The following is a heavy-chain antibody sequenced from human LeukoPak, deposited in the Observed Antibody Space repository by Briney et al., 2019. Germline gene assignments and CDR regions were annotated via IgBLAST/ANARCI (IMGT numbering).Heavy chain of an antibody. Sequence: ASVKVSCKASGYTFTSYAMHWVRQAPGQGLEWMGWISTYNGNTNYAQRLQGRVTMTTDTSTTTAYMELRSLNFGDTAVYYCARELLPYSSRPTDRASDYWGQGTLVTVSS. V-gene: IGHV1-18*01. CDR3: ARELLPYSSRPTDRASDY. CDR2: ISTYNGNT. J-gene: IGHJ4*02. D-gene: IGHD6-13*01. CDR1: GYTFTSYA.